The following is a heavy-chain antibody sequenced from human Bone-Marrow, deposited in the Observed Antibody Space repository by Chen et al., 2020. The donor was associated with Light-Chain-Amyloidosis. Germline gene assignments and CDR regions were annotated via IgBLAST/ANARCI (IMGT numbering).Heavy chain of an antibody. Sequence: EVKKPGESLKISCKGSGYTFPNYWIGWVRQMHGKGLEWMGVIYHDDSDARYSPSFEGQVTISADKSITTAYLQWRSLKASDTAMYYCARRRDGYNFDYWGQGTLVTVSS. V-gene: IGHV5-51*01. J-gene: IGHJ4*02. CDR1: GYTFPNYW. CDR2: IYHDDSDA. D-gene: IGHD5-12*01. CDR3: ARRRDGYNFDY.